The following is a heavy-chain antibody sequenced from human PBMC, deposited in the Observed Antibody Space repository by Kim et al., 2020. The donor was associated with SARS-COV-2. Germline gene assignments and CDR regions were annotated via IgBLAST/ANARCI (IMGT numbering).Heavy chain of an antibody. CDR2: INSDGSTT. V-gene: IGHV3-74*01. CDR1: GFTFSSYW. Sequence: GGSLRLSCAASGFTFSSYWMHWVRQPPGKGLVWVSRINSDGSTTGYADSVKGRFTISRDNAKNTLYLQMNSLRAEDTAVYFCAGRYCSRSSCYFYWGQGTLVTVSS. D-gene: IGHD2-2*01. CDR3: AGRYCSRSSCYFY. J-gene: IGHJ4*02.